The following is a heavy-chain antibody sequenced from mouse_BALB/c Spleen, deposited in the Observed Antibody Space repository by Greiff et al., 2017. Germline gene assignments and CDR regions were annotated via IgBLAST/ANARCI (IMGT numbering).Heavy chain of an antibody. Sequence: VQLQQSGPGLVAPSQSLSITCTVSGFSLTSYGVHWVRQPPGKGLEWLGVIWAGGSTNYNSALMSRLSISKDNSKSQVFLKMNSLQTDDTAMYYCASELGRFAYWGQGTLVTVSA. D-gene: IGHD4-1*01. J-gene: IGHJ3*01. CDR1: GFSLTSYG. CDR3: ASELGRFAY. V-gene: IGHV2-9*02. CDR2: IWAGGST.